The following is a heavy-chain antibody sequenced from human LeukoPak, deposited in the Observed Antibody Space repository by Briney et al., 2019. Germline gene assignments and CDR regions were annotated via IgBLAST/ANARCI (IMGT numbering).Heavy chain of an antibody. Sequence: SETLSLTCTVSGGSISSYYWSWIRQPPGKGLEWIGYIYYSGSTNYNPSLKSRVTISVDASKNQFSLKLSSVTAADTAVYYCARGVELRPLDYWGQGTLVTVSS. CDR2: IYYSGST. CDR3: ARGVELRPLDY. CDR1: GGSISSYY. V-gene: IGHV4-59*08. D-gene: IGHD1-7*01. J-gene: IGHJ4*02.